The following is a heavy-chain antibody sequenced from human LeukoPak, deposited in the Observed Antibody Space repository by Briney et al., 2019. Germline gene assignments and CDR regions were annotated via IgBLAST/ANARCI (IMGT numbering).Heavy chain of an antibody. V-gene: IGHV3-74*01. CDR1: GFTFRRHW. Sequence: PGGSLRLSCAAPGFTFRRHWMHWVRQAPGKGPEWVSRVKDDGGSTDYADSVKGRFTISRDNAKNTLYLQMNSLRAEDTAVYYCARDPGDYWGRGTLVTVSS. CDR3: ARDPGDY. CDR2: VKDDGGST. J-gene: IGHJ4*02.